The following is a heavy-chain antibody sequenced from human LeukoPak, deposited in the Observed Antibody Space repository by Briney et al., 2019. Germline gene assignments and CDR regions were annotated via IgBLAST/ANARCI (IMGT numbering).Heavy chain of an antibody. J-gene: IGHJ5*02. CDR3: ARGIGDFDP. CDR1: GYTFTSYG. Sequence: ASVKVSCKASGYTFTSYGISWVRQAPGQGLEWMGWISAYNGNTNYAQKFQGRVTMTRNTSISTAYMELSSLRSEDTAVYYCARGIGDFDPWGQGTLVTVSS. D-gene: IGHD4-17*01. V-gene: IGHV1-18*01. CDR2: ISAYNGNT.